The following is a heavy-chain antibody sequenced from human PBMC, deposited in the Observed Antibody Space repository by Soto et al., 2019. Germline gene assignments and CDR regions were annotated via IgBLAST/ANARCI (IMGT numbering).Heavy chain of an antibody. CDR3: ARQRVADRPRYYFDY. Sequence: QLQLQESGPGLVKPSETLSLTCTVSGGSISSSSYYWGWIRQPPGKGLEWIGSIYYSGSTYYNPSHTSRVSISVYTSKMPLSLKLSSVASAYTAVYYCARQRVADRPRYYFDYWGQGTLVTVSS. V-gene: IGHV4-39*01. CDR1: GGSISSSSYY. D-gene: IGHD6-6*01. CDR2: IYYSGST. J-gene: IGHJ4*02.